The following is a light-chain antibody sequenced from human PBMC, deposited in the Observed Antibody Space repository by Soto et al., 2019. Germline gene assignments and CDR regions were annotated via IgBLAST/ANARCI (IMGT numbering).Light chain of an antibody. CDR3: QSADSSGTLEV. CDR2: KDS. Sequence: SYELTQPPSVSVSPGQTARITCSGDALPKQYAYWYQQKPGQAPVLVIYKDSERPSGIPERFSGSSSGTTVTLTISGVQAEEEADYYCQSADSSGTLEVFGGGTKVTVL. CDR1: ALPKQY. J-gene: IGLJ2*01. V-gene: IGLV3-25*02.